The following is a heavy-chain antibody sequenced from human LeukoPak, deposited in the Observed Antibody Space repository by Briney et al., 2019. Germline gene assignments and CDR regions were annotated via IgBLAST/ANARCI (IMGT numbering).Heavy chain of an antibody. V-gene: IGHV1-69*05. Sequence: ASVKVSCKASGGTFSSYAIGWVRQAPGQGVEWMGGIIPIFGTANYAQKFQGRVTITTDESTSTAYMELSSLRSEDTAVYYCARGGRKRITMVLPHFDYWGQGTLVTVSS. CDR3: ARGGRKRITMVLPHFDY. D-gene: IGHD3-10*01. CDR1: GGTFSSYA. J-gene: IGHJ4*02. CDR2: IIPIFGTA.